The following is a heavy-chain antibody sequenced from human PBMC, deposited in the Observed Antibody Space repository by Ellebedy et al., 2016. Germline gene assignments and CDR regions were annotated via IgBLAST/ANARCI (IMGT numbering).Heavy chain of an antibody. CDR1: GLNVSRNY. D-gene: IGHD1-7*01. Sequence: GGSLRLXXVASGLNVSRNYMSWVRQAPGKGLEWVAIIYSGAGTYYADSVKGRFTISRDNSKNMLYFQMNSLRVEDTAVYYCARGNFDTYFYGMDVWGQGTTVTVSS. V-gene: IGHV3-53*01. J-gene: IGHJ6*02. CDR2: IYSGAGT. CDR3: ARGNFDTYFYGMDV.